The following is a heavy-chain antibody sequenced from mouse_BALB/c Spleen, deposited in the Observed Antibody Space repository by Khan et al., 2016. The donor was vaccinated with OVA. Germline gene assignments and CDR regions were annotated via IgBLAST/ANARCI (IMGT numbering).Heavy chain of an antibody. CDR1: GFSFTSYG. Sequence: QVQLKESGPGLVPPSQSLSITCTVSGFSFTSYGVHWVRQPPGKGLEWLGVIWAGGSTNYNSALMSRLSISKDNSKSQVFLKMISLQNDDTAMYYCARLEDIWGQGTTLTVSS. V-gene: IGHV2-9*02. CDR2: IWAGGST. CDR3: ARLEDI. D-gene: IGHD1-3*01. J-gene: IGHJ2*01.